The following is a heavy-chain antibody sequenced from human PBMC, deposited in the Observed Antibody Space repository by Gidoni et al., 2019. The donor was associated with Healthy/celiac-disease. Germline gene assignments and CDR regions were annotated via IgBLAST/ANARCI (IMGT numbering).Heavy chain of an antibody. CDR2: ISAYNGNT. D-gene: IGHD2-2*01. V-gene: IGHV1-18*01. CDR3: ARDRIMVVPAAIDY. J-gene: IGHJ4*02. Sequence: QVQLVQSGAEVKKPGDSVKVSCKASGYTLTSYGISWVRQAPGQGLEWMGWISAYNGNTNYAPKLQGSVTMTTDTSTSTAYMELRSLRSDDTAVYYCARDRIMVVPAAIDYWGQGTLVTVSS. CDR1: GYTLTSYG.